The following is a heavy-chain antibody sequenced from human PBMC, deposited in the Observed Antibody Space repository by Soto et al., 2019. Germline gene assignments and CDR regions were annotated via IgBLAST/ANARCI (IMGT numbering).Heavy chain of an antibody. J-gene: IGHJ3*02. CDR3: ALTSPEYHDSNAYYYAFDI. Sequence: GESLKISCETSGYSFTTYWIGWVRQMPGKGLEWMGVIYPGDSDTRYSPSFQGQVTISADKSISTAYLQWSGLRASDTAMYYCALTSPEYHDSNAYYYAFDIWGQGTMVTVS. V-gene: IGHV5-51*01. CDR2: IYPGDSDT. CDR1: GYSFTTYW. D-gene: IGHD3-22*01.